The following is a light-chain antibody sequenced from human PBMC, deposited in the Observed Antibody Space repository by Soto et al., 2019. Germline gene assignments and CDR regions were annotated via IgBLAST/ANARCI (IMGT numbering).Light chain of an antibody. CDR3: SSYTTSNTRQIV. Sequence: QSALTQPASVSGSPGQSITISCTGTSSDVGGYNYVSWYQHHPGKAHKLLIYDVSNRPSGISNHFSGSKSDNTASLTISWLQPEDEADYYCSSYTTSNTRQIVFGTGTKVTVL. CDR2: DVS. J-gene: IGLJ1*01. V-gene: IGLV2-14*03. CDR1: SSDVGGYNY.